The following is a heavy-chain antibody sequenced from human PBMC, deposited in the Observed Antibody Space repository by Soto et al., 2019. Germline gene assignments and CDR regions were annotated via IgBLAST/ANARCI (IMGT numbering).Heavy chain of an antibody. J-gene: IGHJ5*02. Sequence: ASVKVSCKVSGYTLTELSMHWVRQAPGKGLEWMGGFDPEDGETIYAQKFQGRVTMTEDTSTDTAYMELSSLRSEDTAVYYCATGPSTIFGVVIPNWFDPWGQGTLVTVSS. V-gene: IGHV1-24*01. CDR2: FDPEDGET. CDR1: GYTLTELS. CDR3: ATGPSTIFGVVIPNWFDP. D-gene: IGHD3-3*01.